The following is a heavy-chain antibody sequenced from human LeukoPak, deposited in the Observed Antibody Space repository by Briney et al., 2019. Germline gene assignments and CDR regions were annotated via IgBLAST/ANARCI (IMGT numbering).Heavy chain of an antibody. CDR2: INPSGDST. CDR1: GYTFTSYD. J-gene: IGHJ4*02. CDR3: ARGYSSSYRIDY. Sequence: ASVKVSCKASGYTFTSYDINWVRQAPGQGLEWMGVINPSGDSTRYEQKFQDRVTMTRETSTRTVYMELSSLRSEDTAVYYCARGYSSSYRIDYWGQGTLVTVSS. V-gene: IGHV1-46*01. D-gene: IGHD6-19*01.